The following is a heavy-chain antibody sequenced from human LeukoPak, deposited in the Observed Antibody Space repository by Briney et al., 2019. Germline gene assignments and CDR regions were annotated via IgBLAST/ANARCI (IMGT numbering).Heavy chain of an antibody. D-gene: IGHD3-10*01. CDR3: AKEDMVRGVFTNY. CDR2: ISYDGSNK. J-gene: IGHJ4*02. Sequence: GGSLRLSCAASGFTFSSYGMHWVRQAPGKGLEWVAVISYDGSNKYYADSVKGRFTISRDNSKNTLYLQMNSLRAEDTAVYYCAKEDMVRGVFTNYWGQGTLVTVSS. CDR1: GFTFSSYG. V-gene: IGHV3-30*18.